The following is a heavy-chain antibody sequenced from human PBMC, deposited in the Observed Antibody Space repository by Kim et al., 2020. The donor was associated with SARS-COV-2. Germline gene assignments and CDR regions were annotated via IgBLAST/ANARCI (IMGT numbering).Heavy chain of an antibody. D-gene: IGHD1-1*01. Sequence: SVKVSCKTSGGSFSTYFMNWVRQAPGQGLEWMGAIIPLFGTTEYTQKFQGRITMTANESTTTSFLELNSLGSDDTAVYYRARSLEELERLSAFDIWGQG. CDR2: IIPLFGTT. J-gene: IGHJ3*02. V-gene: IGHV1-69*13. CDR1: GGSFSTYF. CDR3: ARSLEELERLSAFDI.